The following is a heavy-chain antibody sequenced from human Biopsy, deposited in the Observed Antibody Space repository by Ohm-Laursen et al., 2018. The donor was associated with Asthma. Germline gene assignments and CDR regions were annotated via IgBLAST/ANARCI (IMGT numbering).Heavy chain of an antibody. CDR2: INSVFGTT. D-gene: IGHD2-2*01. CDR3: ARKAGSCISRTCYSLDF. V-gene: IGHV1-69*13. CDR1: GGSFDTYV. J-gene: IGHJ4*02. Sequence: SVKVSCKALGGSFDTYVIGWVRQAPGQGLEWMGGINSVFGTTTYPQKFQDRVTITADDSTSTVYMELSSLRSEDTAVYYCARKAGSCISRTCYSLDFWGQGTLVTVSS.